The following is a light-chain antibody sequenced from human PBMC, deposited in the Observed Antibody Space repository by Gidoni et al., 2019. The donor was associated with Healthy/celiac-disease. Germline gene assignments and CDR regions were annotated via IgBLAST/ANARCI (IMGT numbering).Light chain of an antibody. CDR3: QQYGSSPRT. CDR2: GAS. V-gene: IGKV3-20*01. CDR1: QRVSSSY. J-gene: IGKJ4*01. Sequence: EIVLTQSPGTLSLSPGERPTLSCRASQRVSSSYLAGYQQKPGQAPRLPIYGASSRAAGIPDRFSGSGSGTDFTLTISRLEPEDFAVYYCQQYGSSPRTFXGXTKVEIK.